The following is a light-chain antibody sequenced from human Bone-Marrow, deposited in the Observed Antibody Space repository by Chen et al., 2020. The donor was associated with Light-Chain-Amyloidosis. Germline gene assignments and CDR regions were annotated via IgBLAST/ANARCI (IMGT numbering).Light chain of an antibody. V-gene: IGLV3-21*02. CDR1: NIGSTS. CDR3: QVWDSSSDHPV. Sequence: SYVLTQPSSVSVAPGQTATIACGGNNIGSTSVHWYQQTPGQAPLLVVYDDSDRPSGIPERLSGSKSGNTATLTISRVEAGDEADYSCQVWDSSSDHPVFGGGTKLTVL. J-gene: IGLJ3*02. CDR2: DDS.